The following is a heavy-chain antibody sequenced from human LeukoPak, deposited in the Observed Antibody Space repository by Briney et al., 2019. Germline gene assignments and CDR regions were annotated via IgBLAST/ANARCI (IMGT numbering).Heavy chain of an antibody. CDR2: INPNSAGT. Sequence: ASVKVSCKASGYTFTEYYMHWVRQAPGQGLEWMGWINPNSAGTNYAQKFQGRVTMTRDMSISTAYMELSRLRSDDTAVYYCAKERWHQLLSGYMGVWGKGTTVTVSS. V-gene: IGHV1-2*02. D-gene: IGHD2-2*01. J-gene: IGHJ6*03. CDR3: AKERWHQLLSGYMGV. CDR1: GYTFTEYY.